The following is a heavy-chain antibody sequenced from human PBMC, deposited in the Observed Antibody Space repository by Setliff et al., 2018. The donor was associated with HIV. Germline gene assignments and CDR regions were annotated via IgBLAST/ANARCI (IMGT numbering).Heavy chain of an antibody. CDR2: IFVGDSTT. D-gene: IGHD6-19*01. CDR3: ARDRSSGWSFYYGMDV. J-gene: IGHJ6*02. Sequence: ASVKVSCKASGHSFTSYHIHWVRQAPGQGLEWMGKIFVGDSTTHYAQRFQGRVTMTSDTSTSTVYMELSSLTSEDTAVYYCARDRSSGWSFYYGMDVWGQGTTVTVSS. V-gene: IGHV1-46*01. CDR1: GHSFTSYH.